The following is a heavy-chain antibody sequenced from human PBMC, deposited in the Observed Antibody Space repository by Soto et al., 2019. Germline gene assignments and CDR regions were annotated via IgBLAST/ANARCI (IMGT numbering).Heavy chain of an antibody. Sequence: PGGSLRLSCTASGFAFSDYGMHWVRQAPGKGLEWVAIIFYDGSHKYYADSVKGRFTISRDNAKNSLYLQMNSLRDEDTAVYYCARVAVTSNFDYWGQGTLVTVSS. V-gene: IGHV3-33*01. J-gene: IGHJ4*02. CDR3: ARVAVTSNFDY. CDR2: IFYDGSHK. D-gene: IGHD4-17*01. CDR1: GFAFSDYG.